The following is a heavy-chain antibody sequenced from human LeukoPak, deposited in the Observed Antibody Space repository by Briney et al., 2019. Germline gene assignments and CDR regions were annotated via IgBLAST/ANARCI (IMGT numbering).Heavy chain of an antibody. D-gene: IGHD6-6*01. CDR3: AGGGSIAASDAFDT. V-gene: IGHV3-30-3*01. Sequence: GGSLRLSCAASGFTFGSYAMHWVRQAPGKGLEWVAVISYDGSNKYYADSVKGRFTISRDNSKNTLYLQMNSLRAEDTAVYYCAGGGSIAASDAFDTWGQGTMVTVSS. J-gene: IGHJ3*02. CDR2: ISYDGSNK. CDR1: GFTFGSYA.